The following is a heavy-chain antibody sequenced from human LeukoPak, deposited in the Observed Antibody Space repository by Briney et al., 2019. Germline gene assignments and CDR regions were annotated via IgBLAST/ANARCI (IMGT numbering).Heavy chain of an antibody. V-gene: IGHV4-34*01. Sequence: PSETLSLTCAVYGRSFSGYYWSWLRQPPGKGLEWIGEINHSGRTNYNPSLKSRVTISVDTSKNQFSLTLSSVTAAGTALFSCARGAEMYYDYDWGSSEPCLDYWGQGTLVTVSS. D-gene: IGHD3-16*01. CDR2: INHSGRT. J-gene: IGHJ4*02. CDR1: GRSFSGYY. CDR3: ARGAEMYYDYDWGSSEPCLDY.